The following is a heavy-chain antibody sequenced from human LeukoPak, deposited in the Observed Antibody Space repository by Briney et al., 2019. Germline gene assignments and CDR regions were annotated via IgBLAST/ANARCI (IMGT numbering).Heavy chain of an antibody. CDR3: ARGGAVAGTDY. CDR2: IYCSGST. J-gene: IGHJ4*02. V-gene: IGHV4-59*01. Sequence: SETLSLTCTVSGGSISSYYWSWIRQPPGKGLEWLGYIYCSGSTNYNPSLKSRVTISVDTSKNQFSLKLSSVTAADTAVYYCARGGAVAGTDYWGQGTLVTVSS. CDR1: GGSISSYY. D-gene: IGHD6-19*01.